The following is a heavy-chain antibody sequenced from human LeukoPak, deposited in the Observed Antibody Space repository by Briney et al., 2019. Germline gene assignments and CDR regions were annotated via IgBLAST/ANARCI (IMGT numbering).Heavy chain of an antibody. Sequence: GGSLRLSCAASGFTFSSYGMHWVRQAPGKGLEWVAVIWYDGSNKYYADSVKGRFTISRDNSKNTLYLQMNSLRAEDTAVYYCARDTAARFFYYYMDVWGKGTTVTVPS. V-gene: IGHV3-33*01. CDR2: IWYDGSNK. J-gene: IGHJ6*03. D-gene: IGHD6-6*01. CDR3: ARDTAARFFYYYMDV. CDR1: GFTFSSYG.